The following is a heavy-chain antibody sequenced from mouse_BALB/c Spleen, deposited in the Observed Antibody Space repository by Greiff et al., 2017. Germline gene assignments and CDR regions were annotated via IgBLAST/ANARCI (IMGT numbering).Heavy chain of an antibody. CDR1: GYTFTSYW. V-gene: IGHV1-7*01. CDR2: INPSTGYT. J-gene: IGHJ2*01. Sequence: VKLVESGAELAKPGASVKMSCKASGYTFTSYWMHWVKQRPGQGLEWIGYINPSTGYTEYNQKFKDKATLTADKSSSTAYMQLSSLTSEDSAVYYCAREEVTTFDYWGQGTTLTVSS. CDR3: AREEVTTFDY. D-gene: IGHD2-3*01.